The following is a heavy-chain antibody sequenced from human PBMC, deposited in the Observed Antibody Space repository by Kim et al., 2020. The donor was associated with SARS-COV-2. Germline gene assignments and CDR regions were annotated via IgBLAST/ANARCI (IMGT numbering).Heavy chain of an antibody. J-gene: IGHJ4*02. CDR1: GYTFTGWY. CDR2: INPDTGGT. CDR3: ATQIYGIDY. D-gene: IGHD4-17*01. V-gene: IGHV1-2*02. Sequence: ASVKVSCKASGYTFTGWYLHWVRQAPGQGPEWMGWINPDTGGTNYEEKFQGRVTMTRDTSINTAYLEVSGLRSDDTALYYCATQIYGIDYWGQGTLVTVS.